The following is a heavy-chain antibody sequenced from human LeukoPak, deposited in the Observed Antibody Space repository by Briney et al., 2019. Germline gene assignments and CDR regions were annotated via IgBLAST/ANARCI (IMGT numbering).Heavy chain of an antibody. CDR1: GFTFNNFA. D-gene: IGHD2-15*01. V-gene: IGHV3-23*01. J-gene: IGHJ4*02. Sequence: GGSLRLSCAASGFTFNNFAMTWVRQAPGKGLEWVSAISNNGGYTYYADSVQGRFTISRDNSKSTLCLQMNSLRAEDTAVYYCAKQLGYCSDGSCYFPYWGQGTLVTVSS. CDR3: AKQLGYCSDGSCYFPY. CDR2: ISNNGGYT.